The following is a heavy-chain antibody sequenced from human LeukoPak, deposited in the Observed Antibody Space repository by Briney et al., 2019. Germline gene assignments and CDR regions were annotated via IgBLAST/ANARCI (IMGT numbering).Heavy chain of an antibody. Sequence: SETLSLTCTVSGGSISSSSYYWGWIRQPPGKGLEWIGSIYYTGSTYYNPSLKSRVTISVDTSKNQFSLKLTSVTAADTAVYYCARGVTMIVVVIHDWYFDLWGRGTLVTVSS. CDR2: IYYTGST. CDR3: ARGVTMIVVVIHDWYFDL. V-gene: IGHV4-39*01. CDR1: GGSISSSSYY. J-gene: IGHJ2*01. D-gene: IGHD3-22*01.